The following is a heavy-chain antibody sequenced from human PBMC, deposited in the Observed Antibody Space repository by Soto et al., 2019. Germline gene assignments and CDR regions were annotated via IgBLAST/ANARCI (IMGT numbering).Heavy chain of an antibody. V-gene: IGHV4-34*01. CDR2: INHSGST. D-gene: IGHD5-12*01. Sequence: ETLSLTCAVYGGSFSGYYWSWIRQPPGKGLEWIGEINHSGSTNYNPSLKSRVTISVDTSKNQFSLKLSSVTAADTAVYYCARGTRWLQFKSTDYWGQGTLVTVSS. CDR3: ARGTRWLQFKSTDY. CDR1: GGSFSGYY. J-gene: IGHJ4*02.